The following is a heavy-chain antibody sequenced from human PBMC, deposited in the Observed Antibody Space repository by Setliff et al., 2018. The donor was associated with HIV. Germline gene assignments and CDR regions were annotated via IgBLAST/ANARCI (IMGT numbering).Heavy chain of an antibody. CDR1: GGSISSRDYF. CDR3: ARHVDCSTTSCYARPYYFYYMDV. Sequence: SETLSLTCTVSGGSISSRDYFWGWLRQPPGKGLEWIGSLDYIGSTYYNPSLNSRVTISVVTSKNQFSLKLSSVTAADTAVYYCARHVDCSTTSCYARPYYFYYMDVWGKGTTVT. D-gene: IGHD2-2*01. V-gene: IGHV4-39*01. CDR2: LDYIGST. J-gene: IGHJ6*03.